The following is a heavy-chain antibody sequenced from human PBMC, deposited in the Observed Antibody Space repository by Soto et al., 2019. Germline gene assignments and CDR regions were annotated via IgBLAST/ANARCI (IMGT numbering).Heavy chain of an antibody. V-gene: IGHV3-21*01. J-gene: IGHJ4*02. Sequence: EVQLVESGGGLVKPGGSLRLSCAASGFTFTRYSMNWVRQAPGKGLEWVSSISSTTNYIYYGDSMKGRFTISRDNAKKSLYLDMNCLRAADTAVYYCARESEDIASNFDSWGQGPLVTVSS. CDR1: GFTFTRYS. CDR2: ISSTTNYI. CDR3: ARESEDIASNFDS.